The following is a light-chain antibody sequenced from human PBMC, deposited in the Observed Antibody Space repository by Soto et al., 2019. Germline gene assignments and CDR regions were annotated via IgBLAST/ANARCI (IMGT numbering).Light chain of an antibody. J-gene: IGKJ4*01. CDR2: KAS. V-gene: IGKV1-5*03. CDR1: QSISTW. Sequence: DIQMTQSPSTLSASVGDRVTITCRASQSISTWLAWYQQKPGKAPKLLIYKASNLECGVPSRFSGSGSGTEFNITISSLQPDDFATYYCQQYNTYPLTFGGGTTVEIK. CDR3: QQYNTYPLT.